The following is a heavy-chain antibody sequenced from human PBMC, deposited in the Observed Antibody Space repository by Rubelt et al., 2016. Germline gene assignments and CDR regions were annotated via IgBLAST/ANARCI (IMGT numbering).Heavy chain of an antibody. CDR1: GGSISSITYK. CDR3: ATHYYGMDV. J-gene: IGHJ6*02. V-gene: IGHV4-39*07. CDR2: IHYSGRT. Sequence: QLQLHESGPGLVKPSETLSLTCTVSGGSISSITYKWAWVRQPPEKGLGWIASIHYSGRTAYNPSLTSRVNISLDTSKNQVSLRLNCGTAADTAVYYCATHYYGMDVWGQGTTVTVSS.